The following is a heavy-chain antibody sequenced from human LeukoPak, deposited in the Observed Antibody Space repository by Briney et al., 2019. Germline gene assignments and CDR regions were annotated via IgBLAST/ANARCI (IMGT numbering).Heavy chain of an antibody. Sequence: PSETLSLTCTVSGGSISSGGYCWSWIRQPPGKGLEWIGYIYHSGSTNYNPSLKSRVTISVDTSENQFSLKLSSMTAVDTAVYYCARSELLWFGGVNSGFDYWGQGTLVTVSS. CDR2: IYHSGST. CDR1: GGSISSGGYC. V-gene: IGHV4-61*08. CDR3: ARSELLWFGGVNSGFDY. D-gene: IGHD3-10*01. J-gene: IGHJ4*02.